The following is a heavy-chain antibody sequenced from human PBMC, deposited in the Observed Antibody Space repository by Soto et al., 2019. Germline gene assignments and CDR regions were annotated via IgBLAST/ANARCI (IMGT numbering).Heavy chain of an antibody. V-gene: IGHV5-51*01. CDR1: GSIFTNYW. CDR2: IYPGDSDT. D-gene: IGHD5-18*01. CDR3: ARGTAPNPADI. Sequence: GESLKISCKGSGSIFTNYWIGWVRQMPGKGLEWMGIIYPGDSDTRYSPSFQGNVTISADKSIGTADLQWSSRKASDKAMYYFARGTAPNPADIWGQGTMVTVSS. J-gene: IGHJ3*02.